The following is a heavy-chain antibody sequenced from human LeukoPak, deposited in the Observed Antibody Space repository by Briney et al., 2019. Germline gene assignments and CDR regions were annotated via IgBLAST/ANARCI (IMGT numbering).Heavy chain of an antibody. CDR3: AKGVGATPDYFDY. V-gene: IGHV3-30*02. D-gene: IGHD1-26*01. J-gene: IGHJ4*02. CDR1: GFTFSSHG. CDR2: IRYDGSNK. Sequence: PGGSLRLSCAASGFTFSSHGMHWVRQAPGKGLEWVAFIRYDGSNKYYADSVKGRFTISRDNSKNTLYLQMNSLRAEDTAVYYCAKGVGATPDYFDYWGQGTLVTVSS.